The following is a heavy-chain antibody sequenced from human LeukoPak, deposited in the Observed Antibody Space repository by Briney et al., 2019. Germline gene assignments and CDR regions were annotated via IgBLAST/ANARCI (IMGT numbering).Heavy chain of an antibody. CDR3: AKEYYYDSSGPFDY. CDR1: GFTFSSYG. D-gene: IGHD3-22*01. J-gene: IGHJ4*02. Sequence: GRSLRLSCAASGFTFSSYGMRWVRQAPGKGLEWVAVISYDGSNKYYADSVKGRFTISRDNSKNTLYLQMNSLRAEDTAVYYCAKEYYYDSSGPFDYWGQGTLVTVSS. V-gene: IGHV3-30*18. CDR2: ISYDGSNK.